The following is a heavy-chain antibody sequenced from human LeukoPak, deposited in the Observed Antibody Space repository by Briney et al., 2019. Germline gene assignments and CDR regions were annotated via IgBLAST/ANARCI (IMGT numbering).Heavy chain of an antibody. CDR3: ARRGIAVAGGYYFDY. J-gene: IGHJ4*02. CDR1: GYSFTSYW. Sequence: GESLKISCEGSGYSFTSYWIGWVRQMPGKGLEWMGIIYPGDSDTRYSPSFQGQVTISADKSISTAYLQWSSLKASDTAMYYCARRGIAVAGGYYFDYWGQGTLVTVSS. D-gene: IGHD6-19*01. CDR2: IYPGDSDT. V-gene: IGHV5-51*01.